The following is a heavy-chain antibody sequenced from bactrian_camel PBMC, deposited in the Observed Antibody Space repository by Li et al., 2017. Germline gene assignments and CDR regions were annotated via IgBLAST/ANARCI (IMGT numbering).Heavy chain of an antibody. Sequence: HVQLVESGGGSVHAGGSLRLSCAGSGYTYSVYCTGWFRQAPGKEREEVAALEAGGRTTYAHSVQGRFTISKNGDNFYLQMNNLKPEDTGVYYCAVNMGSWLGPPRYWGQGTQVTVS. CDR1: GYTYSVYC. J-gene: IGHJ4*01. CDR2: LEAGGRT. V-gene: IGHV3S53*01. CDR3: AVNMGSWLGPPRY. D-gene: IGHD2*01.